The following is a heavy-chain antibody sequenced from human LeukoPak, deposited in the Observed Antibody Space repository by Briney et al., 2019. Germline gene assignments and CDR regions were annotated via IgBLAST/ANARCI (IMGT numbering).Heavy chain of an antibody. CDR1: GYTFTGYY. CDR2: INPNSGGT. J-gene: IGHJ4*02. Sequence: GASVKVSCKASGYTFTGYYMHWVRQAPGQGLEWMGWINPNSGGTNYAQKFQGRVTITRNTSISTAYMELSSLRSEDTAVYYCARLSWGGYSSGWWGHGYYFDYWGQGTLVTVSS. V-gene: IGHV1-2*02. CDR3: ARLSWGGYSSGWWGHGYYFDY. D-gene: IGHD6-19*01.